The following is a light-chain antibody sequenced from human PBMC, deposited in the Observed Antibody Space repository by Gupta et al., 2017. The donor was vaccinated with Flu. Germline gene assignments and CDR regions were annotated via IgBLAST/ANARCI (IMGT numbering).Light chain of an antibody. J-gene: IGKJ3*01. Sequence: GTLSLSAGERATLSCRASRTVSSSFLAWYQQKPGQAPRLLIYGASSRATGIPDRFSGSGPGTDFTLTISRLEPEDFAVYYCQQYGSSPFTFGHGTKVDIK. CDR3: QQYGSSPFT. CDR1: RTVSSSF. CDR2: GAS. V-gene: IGKV3-20*01.